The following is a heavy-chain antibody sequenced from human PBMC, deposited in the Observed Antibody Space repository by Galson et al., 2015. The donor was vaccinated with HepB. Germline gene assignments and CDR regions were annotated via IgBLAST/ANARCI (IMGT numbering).Heavy chain of an antibody. CDR2: IIPILGIA. CDR3: ARGGIVVVVAATSYFDY. J-gene: IGHJ4*02. Sequence: SVKVSCKASGGTFSSYAISWVRQAPGQGLEWMGGIIPILGIANYAQKFQGRVTITADKSTSTAYMELSSLRSEDTAVYYCARGGIVVVVAATSYFDYWGQGTLVTVSS. D-gene: IGHD2-15*01. V-gene: IGHV1-69*10. CDR1: GGTFSSYA.